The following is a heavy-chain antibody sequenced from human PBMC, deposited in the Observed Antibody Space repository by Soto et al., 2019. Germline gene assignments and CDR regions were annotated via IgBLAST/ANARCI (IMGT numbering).Heavy chain of an antibody. J-gene: IGHJ4*02. CDR1: GASISSSRYY. V-gene: IGHV4-39*01. Sequence: SETLSLTCTVSGASISSSRYYWGWIRQPPGKGLEWIGNVYYSGSTYYNPSPKSRVTISVDTFKNQFSLRLTSVTAADTAVFYCARLLSSSPYYDVLTGYSVDSWGQGTLVTVSS. D-gene: IGHD3-9*01. CDR2: VYYSGST. CDR3: ARLLSSSPYYDVLTGYSVDS.